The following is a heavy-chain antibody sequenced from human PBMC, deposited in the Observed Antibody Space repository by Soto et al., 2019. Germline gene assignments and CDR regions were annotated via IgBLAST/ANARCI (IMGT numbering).Heavy chain of an antibody. Sequence: VASLRRSYQTSGITISNYSLSAVRQAPGKGLERILSISSDGNDRHYADSVKGRFTISRDNAKNSLYVLMNSLRAEDAALYYCTRSQIVALGTGPFDCWGQGT. V-gene: IGHV3-21*01. J-gene: IGHJ4*02. CDR3: TRSQIVALGTGPFDC. CDR2: ISSDGNDR. D-gene: IGHD6-13*01. CDR1: GITISNYS.